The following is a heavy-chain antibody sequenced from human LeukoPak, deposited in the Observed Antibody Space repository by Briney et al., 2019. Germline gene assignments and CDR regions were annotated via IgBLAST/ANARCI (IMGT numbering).Heavy chain of an antibody. J-gene: IGHJ6*03. V-gene: IGHV3-30*02. CDR3: AKDRCSNGIGCYYYYMDV. CDR2: IQYDGSSK. Sequence: PGGSLRLSCAASGLTFSRNGMHWVRQAPGKGLEWLAFIQYDGSSKYYADSVKGRFTISRDNSKNTLYLQMNSLGAEDTAVYYCAKDRCSNGIGCYYYYMDVWGKGTTVTISS. D-gene: IGHD2-8*01. CDR1: GLTFSRNG.